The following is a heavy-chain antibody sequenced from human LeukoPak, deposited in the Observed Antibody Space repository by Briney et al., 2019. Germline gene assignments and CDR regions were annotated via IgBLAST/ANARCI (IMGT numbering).Heavy chain of an antibody. CDR3: ARPVEMSAYFQH. Sequence: SETLSLTCTVSGDSISNGVKYWSWIRQPPGKGLEWIGSIYYTGSTHNNPSLKSRVTLSVDTSKNQFSLKLSSVTAADTAVYFCARPVEMSAYFQHWGQGTLVSVSS. D-gene: IGHD5-24*01. V-gene: IGHV4-39*01. CDR1: GDSISNGVKY. CDR2: IYYTGST. J-gene: IGHJ1*01.